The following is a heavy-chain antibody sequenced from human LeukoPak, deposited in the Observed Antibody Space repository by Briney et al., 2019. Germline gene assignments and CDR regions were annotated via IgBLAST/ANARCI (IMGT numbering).Heavy chain of an antibody. V-gene: IGHV3-74*01. CDR2: INSDGSST. CDR3: ARAKRTVKFDY. CDR1: GFTFSSYA. D-gene: IGHD4-17*01. J-gene: IGHJ4*02. Sequence: GGSLRLSCAVSGFTFSSYAMSWVRQAPGKGLVWVSRINSDGSSTSYADSVKGRFTISRDNAKNTLYLQMNSLRAEDTAVYYCARAKRTVKFDYWGQGTLVTVSS.